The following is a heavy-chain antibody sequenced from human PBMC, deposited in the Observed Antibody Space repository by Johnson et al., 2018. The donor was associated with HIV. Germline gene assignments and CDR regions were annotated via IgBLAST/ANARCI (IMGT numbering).Heavy chain of an antibody. J-gene: IGHJ3*02. V-gene: IGHV3-23*04. D-gene: IGHD3-10*01. CDR1: GFTFSSYA. Sequence: VQLVESGGGLVQPGGSLRLSCAASGFTFSSYAMSWVRQAPGKGLEWVSAISGSGGSTYYAASVKGRFTISRDNSKNTLYLQMNSLRTEDTAVYYCARGLLWFGELLEAFDIWGQGTMVTVSS. CDR2: ISGSGGST. CDR3: ARGLLWFGELLEAFDI.